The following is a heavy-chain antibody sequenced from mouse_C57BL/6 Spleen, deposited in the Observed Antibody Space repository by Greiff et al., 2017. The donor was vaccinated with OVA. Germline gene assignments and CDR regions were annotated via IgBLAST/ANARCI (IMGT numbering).Heavy chain of an antibody. V-gene: IGHV1-53*01. CDR1: GYTFTSYW. CDR2: INPSNGGT. Sequence: QVQLQQPGPELVKPGASVKLSCKASGYTFTSYWMHWVKQRPGQGLEWIGNINPSNGGTNYNEKFKSKATLTVDKSSSTAYMQLSSLTSEDSAVYYCAYGNYVYWYFDVWGTGTTVTVSS. J-gene: IGHJ1*03. D-gene: IGHD2-1*01. CDR3: AYGNYVYWYFDV.